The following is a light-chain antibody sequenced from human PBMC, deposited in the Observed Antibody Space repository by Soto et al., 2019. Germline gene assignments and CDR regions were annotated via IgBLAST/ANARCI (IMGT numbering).Light chain of an antibody. CDR1: SSDVGGYNY. CDR3: CSYTSSSPYV. Sequence: QSALTQPASVSGSPGQSITISCTETSSDVGGYNYVSWYQQHPGKAPKLMIYDVTNRPSGISNRFSGSKSGNTASLTISGLQAEDEADYYCCSYTSSSPYVFGTGTKVTVL. V-gene: IGLV2-14*01. J-gene: IGLJ1*01. CDR2: DVT.